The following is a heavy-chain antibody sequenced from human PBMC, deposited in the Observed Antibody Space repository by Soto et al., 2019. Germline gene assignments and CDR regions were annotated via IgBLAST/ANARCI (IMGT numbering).Heavy chain of an antibody. Sequence: QVQLAQSGVEVKKPGASVKVSCKASGYTFSSYGISWVRQAPGQGLEWMGWTSAYNGDVNYAQNFQGRVTMATDTSTSTAYMELRSLRSDDTAIYYCARDGPLISSRSWLDPWGPGTLVTVSS. CDR1: GYTFSSYG. CDR2: TSAYNGDV. V-gene: IGHV1-18*04. J-gene: IGHJ5*02. D-gene: IGHD3-16*01. CDR3: ARDGPLISSRSWLDP.